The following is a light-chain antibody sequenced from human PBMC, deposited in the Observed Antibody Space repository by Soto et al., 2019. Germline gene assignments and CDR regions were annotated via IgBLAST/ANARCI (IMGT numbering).Light chain of an antibody. J-gene: IGKJ2*01. Sequence: AIQLTQSPSSLSASVGDRVTSTCRASQGISSALAWYQQKPGKAPKLLIYDASSLESGVPSRFSGSGSGTDFTLTISSLQPEEFETYYCPQFYSYPYTFGQGTKLEIK. CDR3: PQFYSYPYT. CDR1: QGISSA. CDR2: DAS. V-gene: IGKV1-13*02.